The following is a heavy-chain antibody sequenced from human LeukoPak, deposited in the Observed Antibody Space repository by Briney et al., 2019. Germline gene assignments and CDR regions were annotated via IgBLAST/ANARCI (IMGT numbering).Heavy chain of an antibody. J-gene: IGHJ4*02. V-gene: IGHV3-74*01. CDR1: GFTFSSYW. D-gene: IGHD4-17*01. CDR2: ISTDGSTT. Sequence: PGGSLRLSCAASGFTFSSYWMHWVRRVPGKGLVWVSRISTDGSTTTYTDSVKGRFTISRDNAKNTLYLQMNSLRAEDTAMYYCAKAARTTVTYSFDSWGQGTLVTVSS. CDR3: AKAARTTVTYSFDS.